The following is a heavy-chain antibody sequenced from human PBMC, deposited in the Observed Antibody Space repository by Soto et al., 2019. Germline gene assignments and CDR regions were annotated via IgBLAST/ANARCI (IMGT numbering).Heavy chain of an antibody. CDR1: GFTFSNYW. V-gene: IGHV3-7*04. J-gene: IGHJ4*02. Sequence: EVQLVESGGGLVQPGGSLRLSCSASGFTFSNYWMSWVRQAPGKGLEGVASIKTDGSEEYYVDSVKGRFTISRDNAKNSLYLHMNSLRVEDTAAYYCARWTGGWSQGTLVTVSS. CDR2: IKTDGSEE. D-gene: IGHD2-8*02. CDR3: ARWTGG.